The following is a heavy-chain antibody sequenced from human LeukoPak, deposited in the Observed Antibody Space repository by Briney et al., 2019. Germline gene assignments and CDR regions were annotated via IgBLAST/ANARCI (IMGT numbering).Heavy chain of an antibody. CDR2: IYYSGST. CDR1: GGSISSSSYY. V-gene: IGHV4-39*07. CDR3: ARGSRASPGGSRGCWFDP. Sequence: SETLSLTCTVSGGSISSSSYYWGWIRQPPGKGLEWIGSIYYSGSTYYNPSLKSRVTISVDTSKNQFSLKLSSVTAADTAVYYCARGSRASPGGSRGCWFDPWGQGTLVTVSS. J-gene: IGHJ5*02. D-gene: IGHD1-26*01.